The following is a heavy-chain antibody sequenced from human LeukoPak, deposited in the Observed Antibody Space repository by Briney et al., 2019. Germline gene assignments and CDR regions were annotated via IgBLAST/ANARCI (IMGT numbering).Heavy chain of an antibody. J-gene: IGHJ6*03. V-gene: IGHV4-38-2*02. CDR1: GYSISSGYY. CDR2: IYHSGST. Sequence: KSSETLSLTCTVSGYSISSGYYWGWIRQPPGKGLEWIGSIYHSGSTYYNPSLKSRVTISVDTSKNQLSLKLSSVTAADTAVYYCARGGKGPVSYYYYMDVWGKGTTVAVSS. D-gene: IGHD1-14*01. CDR3: ARGGKGPVSYYYYMDV.